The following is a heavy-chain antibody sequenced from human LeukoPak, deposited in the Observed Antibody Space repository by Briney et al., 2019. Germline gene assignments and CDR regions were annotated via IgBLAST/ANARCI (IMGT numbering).Heavy chain of an antibody. J-gene: IGHJ4*02. CDR3: AKDDGSGCADY. CDR1: GFTFSSYG. V-gene: IGHV3-30*18. CDR2: ISYDGSNK. Sequence: TGGSLRLSCAASGFTFSSYGMHWVRQAPGKGLEWVAVISYDGSNKYYADSVKGRFTISRDNSKNTLYLQMNSLRAEDTAVYYCAKDDGSGCADYWGQGTLVTVSS. D-gene: IGHD6-19*01.